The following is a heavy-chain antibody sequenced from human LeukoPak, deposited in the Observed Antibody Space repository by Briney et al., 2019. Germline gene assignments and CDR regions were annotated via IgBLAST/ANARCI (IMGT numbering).Heavy chain of an antibody. CDR1: GYTFTGYY. Sequence: ASVKVPCKASGYTFTGYYIHWVRQAPGQGLEWMGWINPNSGGTRSAQKFQGRVTMTRDTSISTAYMELSTLKSDDTAVYYCARDLGGSNTKDAFDIWGQGTMVTVSS. CDR3: ARDLGGSNTKDAFDI. CDR2: INPNSGGT. J-gene: IGHJ3*02. V-gene: IGHV1-2*02. D-gene: IGHD5-24*01.